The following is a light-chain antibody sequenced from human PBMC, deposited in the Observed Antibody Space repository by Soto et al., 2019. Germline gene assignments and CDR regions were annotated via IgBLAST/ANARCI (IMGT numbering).Light chain of an antibody. CDR1: SSNIGSNY. J-gene: IGLJ2*01. V-gene: IGLV1-47*01. CDR3: AAWDDSLSGHVV. CDR2: RNN. Sequence: QSVLTQPPSASGTPGQRVTIPCSGSSSNIGSNYVYWYQQLPGTAPKLLIYRNNQRPSGVPDRFSGSKSGTSASRAISGLRSEDEADYYCAAWDDSLSGHVVFGGGTKLTVL.